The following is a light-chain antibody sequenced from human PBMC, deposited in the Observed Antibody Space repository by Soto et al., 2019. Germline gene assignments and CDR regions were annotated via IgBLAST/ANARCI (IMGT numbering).Light chain of an antibody. CDR1: QTVSSN. Sequence: EIVMTQSPATLSVSPGERATLSCRASQTVSSNLAWYQQKPGQAPRLLIYGASTRATGISARFSGSGSGTEFALTISSLQSEDFAVYYCQQYNKWPLTFGGGTKMEIK. CDR3: QQYNKWPLT. V-gene: IGKV3-15*01. J-gene: IGKJ4*01. CDR2: GAS.